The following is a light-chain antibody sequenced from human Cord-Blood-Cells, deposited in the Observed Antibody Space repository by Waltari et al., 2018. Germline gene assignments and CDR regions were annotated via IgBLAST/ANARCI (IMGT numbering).Light chain of an antibody. CDR1: SSDVGSYNL. CDR3: CSYAGSNWV. J-gene: IGLJ3*02. V-gene: IGLV2-23*01. Sequence: QSALTQPASVSGSPGQSITISCTGTSSDVGSYNLVSWYQQHPGKAPKLMIYEGSKLPSGVSNRFSGSKSGNTASLTSSGLQAEDEADYYCCSYAGSNWVFGGGTKLTVL. CDR2: EGS.